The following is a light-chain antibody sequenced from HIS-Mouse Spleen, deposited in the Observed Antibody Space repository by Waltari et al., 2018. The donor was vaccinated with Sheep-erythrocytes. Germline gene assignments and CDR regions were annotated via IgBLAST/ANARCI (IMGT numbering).Light chain of an antibody. J-gene: IGLJ3*02. CDR3: CSYAGSSTPWV. V-gene: IGLV2-23*01. CDR1: SRDVGSYNL. Sequence: QSALTQPASVSGSPGQSITISCTGTSRDVGSYNLVSWYHQHRGKAPKLMIYEGSKRPSGVSNRFSGSKSGNTASLTISGLQAEDEADYYCCSYAGSSTPWVFGGGTKLTVL. CDR2: EGS.